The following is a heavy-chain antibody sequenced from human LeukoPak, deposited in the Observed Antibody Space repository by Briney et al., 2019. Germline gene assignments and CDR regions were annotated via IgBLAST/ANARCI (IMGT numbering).Heavy chain of an antibody. CDR2: IYYSGST. CDR3: ARGNYDFWSGYQYPEYYYGMDV. V-gene: IGHV4-31*03. CDR1: GGSISSGGYY. D-gene: IGHD3-3*01. Sequence: KPSQTLSLTCTVSGGSISSGGYYWSWIRQHPGKGLEWIGYIYYSGSTYYNPSLKSRVTISVDTSKNQFSLKLSSVTAADTAVYYCARGNYDFWSGYQYPEYYYGMDVWGQGTTVTVSS. J-gene: IGHJ6*02.